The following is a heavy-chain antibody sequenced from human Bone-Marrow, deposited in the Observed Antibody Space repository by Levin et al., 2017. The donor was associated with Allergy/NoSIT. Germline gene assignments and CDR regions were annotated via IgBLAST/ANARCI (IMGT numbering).Heavy chain of an antibody. CDR2: TSGGGFST. Sequence: GGSLRLSCAASGLTFSSYAMSWVRQPPGKGLEWVSTTSGGGFSTYYADSVKGRFTISRDNSKNTMYLQMNSLRGEDTAVYYCVKVQITAYRYGMDVWGQGTTVTVSS. V-gene: IGHV3-23*01. CDR1: GLTFSSYA. J-gene: IGHJ6*02. CDR3: VKVQITAYRYGMDV. D-gene: IGHD3-16*01.